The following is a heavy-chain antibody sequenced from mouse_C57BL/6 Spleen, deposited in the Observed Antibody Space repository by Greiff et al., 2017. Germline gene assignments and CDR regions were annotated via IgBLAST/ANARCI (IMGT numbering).Heavy chain of an antibody. J-gene: IGHJ4*01. Sequence: VQLQESGAELVKPGASVTMSCKASGYTFTTYPIEWMQQNHGKSLEWIGNFHPYNDGTKYNEKFKGKATLTVEKSSSTVYLELSRFTSDDSAVYYCGTHDGYDGAMDYWGQGTSVTVSS. V-gene: IGHV1-47*01. CDR1: GYTFTTYP. CDR2: FHPYNDGT. D-gene: IGHD2-2*01. CDR3: GTHDGYDGAMDY.